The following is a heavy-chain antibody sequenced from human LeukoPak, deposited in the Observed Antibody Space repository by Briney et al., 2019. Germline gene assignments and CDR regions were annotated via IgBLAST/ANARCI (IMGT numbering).Heavy chain of an antibody. Sequence: TGGSLRLSCAASGFTFSSYAMSWVRQAPGKGLEWVSGISATGGSTSYADSVKGRFTISRDNSKNTLYLQINSLRADDTAVYYCAKDAYDSGSKRSDYWGQGTLVTVSS. V-gene: IGHV3-23*01. J-gene: IGHJ4*02. CDR1: GFTFSSYA. CDR2: ISATGGST. D-gene: IGHD3-10*01. CDR3: AKDAYDSGSKRSDY.